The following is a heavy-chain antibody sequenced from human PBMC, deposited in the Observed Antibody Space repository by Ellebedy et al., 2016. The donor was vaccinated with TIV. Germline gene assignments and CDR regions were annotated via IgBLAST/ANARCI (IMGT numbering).Heavy chain of an antibody. Sequence: SETLSLXCTVSGGSISSYYWSWIRQPAGKGLEWIGRIYSSGSTNYNPSLKGRVTMSVDTSKNQFSLKVNSVTAADTAVYYCARDRGTTLGTDYWGQGTLVTVSS. D-gene: IGHD1-1*01. CDR3: ARDRGTTLGTDY. CDR1: GGSISSYY. V-gene: IGHV4-4*07. J-gene: IGHJ4*02. CDR2: IYSSGST.